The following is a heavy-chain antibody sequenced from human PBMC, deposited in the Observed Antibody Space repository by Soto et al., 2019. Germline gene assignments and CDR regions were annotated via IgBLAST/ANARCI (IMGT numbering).Heavy chain of an antibody. CDR2: IYYSGST. D-gene: IGHD4-17*01. Sequence: SETLSLTCTVAGGSISSYYWSWIRQPPGKGLEWIGYIYYSGSTNYNPSLKSRVTISVDTSKNQFSLKLSSVTAADTAVYYCARRSPSDYGDYGRAFAIWGQGTMVTVSS. J-gene: IGHJ3*02. V-gene: IGHV4-59*08. CDR3: ARRSPSDYGDYGRAFAI. CDR1: GGSISSYY.